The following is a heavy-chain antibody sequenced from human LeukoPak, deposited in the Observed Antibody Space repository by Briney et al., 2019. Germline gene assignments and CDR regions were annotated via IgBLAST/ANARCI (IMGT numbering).Heavy chain of an antibody. J-gene: IGHJ3*02. V-gene: IGHV3-23*01. CDR3: AKVSSGYSAFDI. CDR1: GFTFSSYA. Sequence: GGSLRLSCAASGFTFSSYAMSWVRQAPGKGLEWGSAISGSGGSTYYADSVKGRFTISRDNSKNTLYLQMNSLRAEDTAVYYCAKVSSGYSAFDIWGQGTMVTVSS. D-gene: IGHD3-22*01. CDR2: ISGSGGST.